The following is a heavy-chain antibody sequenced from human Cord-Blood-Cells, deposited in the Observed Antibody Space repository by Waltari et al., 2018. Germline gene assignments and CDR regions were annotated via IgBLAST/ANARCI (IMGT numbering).Heavy chain of an antibody. CDR3: AREGGDY. J-gene: IGHJ4*02. V-gene: IGHV2-5*01. Sequence: SGVGVGWIRQPPGKALEWLALIYWNDDKRYSPSLKSRLTITKDTSKNQVVLTMTNMDPVDTATYYCAREGGDYWGQGTLVTVSS. CDR1: SGVG. CDR2: IYWNDDK. D-gene: IGHD2-15*01.